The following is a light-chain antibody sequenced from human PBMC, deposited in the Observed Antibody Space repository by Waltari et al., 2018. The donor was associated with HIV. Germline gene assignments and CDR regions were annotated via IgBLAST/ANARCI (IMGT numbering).Light chain of an antibody. CDR2: RAF. V-gene: IGKV1-NL1*01. CDR1: QDISNS. Sequence: DIQMTQSPSSLSASVGDTVSITCRASQDISNSVSWFQQQPGKVPKLLVHRAFFLQRGVSSRFRGSGSGTEYTLTISGLQAEDFATYFCQQYYGVPLTFGGGTRVDI. J-gene: IGKJ4*01. CDR3: QQYYGVPLT.